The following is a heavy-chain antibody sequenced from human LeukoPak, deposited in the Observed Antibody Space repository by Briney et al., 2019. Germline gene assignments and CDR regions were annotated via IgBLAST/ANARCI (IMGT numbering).Heavy chain of an antibody. Sequence: GGSLRLSCAASGFTFSCYGMHWVRQAPGKGLEGVAFIRYDGSNKYYADSVKGRFTISRDNSKNTLYLQMNSLRAEDTAVYYCAKDKPNKIFGVVLSPFDYWGQGTLVTVSP. CDR3: AKDKPNKIFGVVLSPFDY. D-gene: IGHD3-3*01. J-gene: IGHJ4*02. CDR2: IRYDGSNK. V-gene: IGHV3-30*02. CDR1: GFTFSCYG.